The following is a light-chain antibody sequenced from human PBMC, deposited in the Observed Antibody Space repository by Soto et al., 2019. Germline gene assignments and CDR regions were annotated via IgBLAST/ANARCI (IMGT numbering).Light chain of an antibody. Sequence: DLQMIQYPPTLPASVEGRVPVTCRASQSIDRWLAWYQQRPGKAPKILIYHASSLETGVPSRFSGSGSGTEFSLTISSLQPDDFATDYCEHYNRYGTFGQGTKVDI. J-gene: IGKJ1*01. CDR1: QSIDRW. V-gene: IGKV1-5*01. CDR2: HAS. CDR3: EHYNRYGT.